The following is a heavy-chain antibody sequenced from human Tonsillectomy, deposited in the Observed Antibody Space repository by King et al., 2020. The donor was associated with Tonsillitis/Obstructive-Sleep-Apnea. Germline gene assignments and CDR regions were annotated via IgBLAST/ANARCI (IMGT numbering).Heavy chain of an antibody. CDR2: IYPDDSDT. J-gene: IGHJ5*02. D-gene: IGHD2-2*02. V-gene: IGHV5-51*01. CDR1: GYSFSEYW. Sequence: VQLVESGAEVKKPGESLKISCKGSGYSFSEYWIAWVRQMPGKGLEWMGSIYPDDSDTRYSPSFQGQVTMSVDKSISTAYLQWSSLKASDTAIYYCARRRDVVVPAAIAGWFDPWGQGTLVTVSS. CDR3: ARRRDVVVPAAIAGWFDP.